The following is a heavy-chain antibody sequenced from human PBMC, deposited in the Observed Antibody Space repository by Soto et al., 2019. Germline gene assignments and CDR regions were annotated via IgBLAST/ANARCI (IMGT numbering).Heavy chain of an antibody. J-gene: IGHJ6*02. V-gene: IGHV4-59*01. Sequence: PSETLSLTCTVSGGSISSYYWSWIRQPPGKGLEWIGYIYYSGSTNYNPSHKSRDNISVDTSKNQFSLKLSSVTAADTAVYYCARITDYCSSTSCYEGYYYYGMDVWGQGTTVTVSS. D-gene: IGHD2-2*01. CDR1: GGSISSYY. CDR2: IYYSGST. CDR3: ARITDYCSSTSCYEGYYYYGMDV.